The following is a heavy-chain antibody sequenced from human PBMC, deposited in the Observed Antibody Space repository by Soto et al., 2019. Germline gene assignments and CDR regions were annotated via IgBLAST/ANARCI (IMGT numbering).Heavy chain of an antibody. J-gene: IGHJ5*02. V-gene: IGHV3-30*18. CDR1: GFTFSSYG. D-gene: IGHD5-18*01. Sequence: QVQLVESGGGVVQPGRSLRLSCAASGFTFSSYGMHWVRQAPGKGLEWVAVISYDGSNKYYADSVKGRFTISRDNSKNTLYLQMNSLRAENTAVYYCAKSADTAMVKSPFDPWGQGTLVTVSS. CDR2: ISYDGSNK. CDR3: AKSADTAMVKSPFDP.